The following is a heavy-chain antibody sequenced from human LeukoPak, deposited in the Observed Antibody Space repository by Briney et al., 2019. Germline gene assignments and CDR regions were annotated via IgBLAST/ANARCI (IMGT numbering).Heavy chain of an antibody. Sequence: SETLSLTCAVYGGSFSGYYWSWIRQPPGKGLEWIGEINHSGSTNYNPSLKSRVTISVDTSKNQFSLKLSSATAADTAVYYCVRGGDSSGWYLYYYGMDVWGQGTTVTVSS. CDR3: VRGGDSSGWYLYYYGMDV. D-gene: IGHD6-19*01. J-gene: IGHJ6*02. CDR2: INHSGST. V-gene: IGHV4-34*01. CDR1: GGSFSGYY.